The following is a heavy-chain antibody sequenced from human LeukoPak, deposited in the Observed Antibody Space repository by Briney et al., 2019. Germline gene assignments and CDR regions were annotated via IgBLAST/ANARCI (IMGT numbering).Heavy chain of an antibody. CDR3: ARDTRLYGDYYYGMDV. J-gene: IGHJ6*02. CDR2: IRSRSSYI. D-gene: IGHD4-17*01. Sequence: GGALRLSCAASGFTFSSYSMNWVRQPPGKGLEWVASIRSRSSYIYYADSVKGRFTISRDNAKNSLYLQMNSLRAGDTAASYCARDTRLYGDYYYGMDVWGQGTPVTVSS. V-gene: IGHV3-21*01. CDR1: GFTFSSYS.